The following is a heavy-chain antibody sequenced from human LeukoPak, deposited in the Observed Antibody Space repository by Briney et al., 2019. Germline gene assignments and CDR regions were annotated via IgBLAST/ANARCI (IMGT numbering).Heavy chain of an antibody. D-gene: IGHD6-13*01. Sequence: PGGSLRLSCAASGFTFSSYGMHWVRQAPGKGLEWVAVIWYDGSNKYYADSVKGRFTISRDNSKNTLYLQMNSLRAEDTAVYYCARGLDSSSWYSRRGYFDYWGQGTLVTVSS. CDR1: GFTFSSYG. CDR3: ARGLDSSSWYSRRGYFDY. CDR2: IWYDGSNK. V-gene: IGHV3-33*01. J-gene: IGHJ4*02.